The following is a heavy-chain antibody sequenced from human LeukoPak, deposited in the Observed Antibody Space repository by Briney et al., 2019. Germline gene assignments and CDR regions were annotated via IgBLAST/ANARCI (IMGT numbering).Heavy chain of an antibody. CDR2: ISGSGGST. CDR1: GFTFSSYA. Sequence: GGSLRLSCAASGFTFSSYAMSWVRQAPGKGLEWVSAISGSGGSTYYADPVKGRFTISRDNSENMLYLQMNSLRVEDTAVYFCAKDRPNYYGSNGHYYRRDGDYWGQGTLVTVSS. D-gene: IGHD3-22*01. J-gene: IGHJ4*02. V-gene: IGHV3-23*01. CDR3: AKDRPNYYGSNGHYYRRDGDY.